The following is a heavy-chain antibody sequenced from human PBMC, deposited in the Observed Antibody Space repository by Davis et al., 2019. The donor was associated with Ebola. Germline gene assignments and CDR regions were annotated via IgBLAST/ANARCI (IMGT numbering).Heavy chain of an antibody. Sequence: SETLSLTCTVSGGSISSGDYYWSWIRQPPGKGLEWIGYIYYSGSTYYNPSLKSRVTISVDTSKNQFSLKLSSVTAADTAVYYCASSITIFGVVSHWYFDLWGRGTLVTVSS. V-gene: IGHV4-30-4*01. CDR2: IYYSGST. CDR3: ASSITIFGVVSHWYFDL. CDR1: GGSISSGDYY. J-gene: IGHJ2*01. D-gene: IGHD3-3*01.